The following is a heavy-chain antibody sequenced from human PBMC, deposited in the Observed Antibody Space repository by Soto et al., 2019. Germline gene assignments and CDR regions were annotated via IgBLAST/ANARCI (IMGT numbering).Heavy chain of an antibody. Sequence: QVQLVQSGAEVKKPGSSVKVSCKASGGTFSSYAISWVRQAPEQGLEWMGGIIPIFGTANYAQKFQGRVTITADESTSTAYMELSSLRSEDTAVYYCARGARSDYDILTGYPYWGQGTLVTVSS. CDR2: IIPIFGTA. D-gene: IGHD3-9*01. CDR1: GGTFSSYA. CDR3: ARGARSDYDILTGYPY. J-gene: IGHJ4*02. V-gene: IGHV1-69*01.